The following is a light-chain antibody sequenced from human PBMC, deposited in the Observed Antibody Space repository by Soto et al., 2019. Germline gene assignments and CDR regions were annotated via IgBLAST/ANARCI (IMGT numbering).Light chain of an antibody. CDR1: RSVSSY. V-gene: IGKV3-11*01. CDR2: DAS. CDR3: QQRSNWPPLFT. J-gene: IGKJ3*01. Sequence: EIVLTQSPATLSLYPGERATLSCRAIRSVSSYLAWYQQKPGQAPRLLISDASNRATGIPARFSGSGSGTDFTLTISSLEPEDFAVYYCQQRSNWPPLFTFGPGTKVDIK.